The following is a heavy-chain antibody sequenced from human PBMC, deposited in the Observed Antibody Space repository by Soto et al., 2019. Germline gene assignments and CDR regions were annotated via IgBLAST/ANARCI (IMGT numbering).Heavy chain of an antibody. Sequence: RLSCAASGFTFSSYWMSWVRQAPGKGLEWVANIKQDGSEKYYVDSVKGRFTISRDNAKNSLYLQMNSLRAEDTAVYYCAREHSSGWDNWFDPWGQGTLVTVSS. V-gene: IGHV3-7*01. CDR3: AREHSSGWDNWFDP. CDR1: GFTFSSYW. CDR2: IKQDGSEK. J-gene: IGHJ5*02. D-gene: IGHD6-19*01.